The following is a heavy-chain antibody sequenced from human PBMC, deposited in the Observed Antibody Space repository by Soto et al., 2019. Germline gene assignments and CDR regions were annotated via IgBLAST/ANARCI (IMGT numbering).Heavy chain of an antibody. V-gene: IGHV3-15*01. CDR2: IKKRADGGTA. Sequence: EVQLVESGGGLVQPGGSLRLSCAASGFTFSNAWMNWVRQAPGKGLEWIGRIKKRADGGTADHATPVKGRFTISRDDSKNTLYLQMNSLGPEDTAVYYCVKERYAQLWLEDYGMDVWGQGTTVTV. J-gene: IGHJ6*02. D-gene: IGHD5-18*01. CDR3: VKERYAQLWLEDYGMDV. CDR1: GFTFSNAW.